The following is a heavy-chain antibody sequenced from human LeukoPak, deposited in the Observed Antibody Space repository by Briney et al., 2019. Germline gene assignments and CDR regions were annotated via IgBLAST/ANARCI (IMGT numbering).Heavy chain of an antibody. V-gene: IGHV3-30-3*01. J-gene: IGHJ4*02. CDR3: ARSHLAADSDY. CDR2: ISYDGSNK. D-gene: IGHD6-13*01. CDR1: GFTFSSYA. Sequence: GGSLRLSCAASGFTFSSYAMHWVRQAPGKGLEWVAVISYDGSNKYYADSVKGRFTISRDISKSTLYLQMNSLRVEDTAVYYCARSHLAADSDYWGQGTLVTVSS.